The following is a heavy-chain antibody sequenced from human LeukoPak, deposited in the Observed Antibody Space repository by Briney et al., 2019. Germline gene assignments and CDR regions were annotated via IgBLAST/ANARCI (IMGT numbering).Heavy chain of an antibody. CDR2: IYYSGST. Sequence: SETLSLTCTVSGGSISSSSYYWGWIRQPPGKGLEWIGSIYYSGSTYYNPSLKSRVTISVDTSKNQFSLKLSSVPAADTAVYYCARLPDYYYMDVWGKGTTVTVSS. J-gene: IGHJ6*03. CDR3: ARLPDYYYMDV. V-gene: IGHV4-39*07. CDR1: GGSISSSSYY.